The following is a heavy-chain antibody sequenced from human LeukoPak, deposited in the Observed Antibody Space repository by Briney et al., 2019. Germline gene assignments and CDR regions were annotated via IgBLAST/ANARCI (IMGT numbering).Heavy chain of an antibody. CDR2: INPSGGST. Sequence: ASVKVSCKASGYTFTSYYMHWVRQAPGQGLEWMGIINPSGGSTSYAQKFQGRVTMTRDMSASTVYMELSSLRSEDTAVYYCARAIFGGYNWFDPWGQGTLVTVSS. D-gene: IGHD3-3*01. CDR1: GYTFTSYY. CDR3: ARAIFGGYNWFDP. V-gene: IGHV1-46*01. J-gene: IGHJ5*02.